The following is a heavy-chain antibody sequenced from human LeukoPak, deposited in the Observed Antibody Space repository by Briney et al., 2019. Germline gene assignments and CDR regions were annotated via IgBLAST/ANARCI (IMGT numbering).Heavy chain of an antibody. D-gene: IGHD3-16*01. J-gene: IGHJ4*02. CDR1: GFNFSNDR. CDR2: IKSDGSTT. Sequence: GGSLRLSCAASGFNFSNDRMHWVRQAPGKGLVWVSHIKSDGSTTDYADSVKGRFTISRDNAKNTLYLEMNSLRADDTAMYYCVRGLGDYWGQGALVTVSS. CDR3: VRGLGDY. V-gene: IGHV3-74*01.